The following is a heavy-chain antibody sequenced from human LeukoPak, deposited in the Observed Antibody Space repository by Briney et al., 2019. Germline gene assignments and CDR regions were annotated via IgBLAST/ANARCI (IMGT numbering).Heavy chain of an antibody. J-gene: IGHJ4*02. CDR3: ARLDYSNYVQDY. CDR1: GGSISSYY. CDR2: IYYSEST. Sequence: SETLSLTCTVSGGSISSYYWSWIRQPPGKGLEWIGNIYYSESTNYNPSLKGRVTISVDTSKNQFSLKLSSVTAADTAVYYCARLDYSNYVQDYWGQGTLVTVSS. D-gene: IGHD4-11*01. V-gene: IGHV4-59*01.